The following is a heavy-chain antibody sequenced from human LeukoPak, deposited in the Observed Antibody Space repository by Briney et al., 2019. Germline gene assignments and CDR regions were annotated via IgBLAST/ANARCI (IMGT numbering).Heavy chain of an antibody. CDR2: ISSSSSYI. V-gene: IGHV3-21*01. CDR3: ARDPRRSGSSIDY. J-gene: IGHJ4*02. D-gene: IGHD3-10*01. Sequence: PGGSLRLSCAASGFTFSSYSMNWVRQAPGKGLEWVSSISSSSSYIYYADSVKGRFTISRDNAKNSLYLQMNSLRAEDTAVYCCARDPRRSGSSIDYWGQGTLVTVSS. CDR1: GFTFSSYS.